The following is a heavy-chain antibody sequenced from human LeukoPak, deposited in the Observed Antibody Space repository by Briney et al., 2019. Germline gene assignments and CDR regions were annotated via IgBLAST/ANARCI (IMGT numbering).Heavy chain of an antibody. CDR1: GFTFSDYY. V-gene: IGHV4-34*08. CDR3: ATRYYYYYMDV. CDR2: INHSGST. Sequence: GSLRLSCAASGFTFSDYYMSWIRQPPGKGLEWIGEINHSGSTNYNPSLKSRVTISVDTSKNQFSLKLSSVTAADTAVYYCATRYYYYYMDVWGKGTTVTISS. J-gene: IGHJ6*03.